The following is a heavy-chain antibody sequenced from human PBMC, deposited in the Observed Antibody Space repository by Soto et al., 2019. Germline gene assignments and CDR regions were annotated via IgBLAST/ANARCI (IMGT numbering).Heavy chain of an antibody. CDR1: GGSFSGYY. Sequence: SETLSLTCAVYGGSFSGYYWSWIRQPPGKGLEWIGEINHSGSTNYNPSLKSRVTISVDTSKNQFSLKLSSVTAADTAVYYCARSIAAAGTGYDYWGQGTLVTVSS. V-gene: IGHV4-34*01. CDR3: ARSIAAAGTGYDY. D-gene: IGHD6-13*01. J-gene: IGHJ4*02. CDR2: INHSGST.